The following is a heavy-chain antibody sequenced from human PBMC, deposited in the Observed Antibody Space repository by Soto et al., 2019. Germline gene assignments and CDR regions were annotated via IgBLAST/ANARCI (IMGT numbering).Heavy chain of an antibody. CDR3: AKVSEVASITSLWDY. CDR2: ITGSGGTT. J-gene: IGHJ4*02. V-gene: IGHV3-23*01. CDR1: GFSFNSYT. Sequence: VQLLESGGGLVQPGGSLRLSCAASGFSFNSYTMSWVRQAPWKGLQWVSTITGSGGTTSYSDSVKGRFTISRDDSKNTLYLQMNSLRAEDTAVYFCAKVSEVASITSLWDYWGQGTLVTVSS. D-gene: IGHD5-12*01.